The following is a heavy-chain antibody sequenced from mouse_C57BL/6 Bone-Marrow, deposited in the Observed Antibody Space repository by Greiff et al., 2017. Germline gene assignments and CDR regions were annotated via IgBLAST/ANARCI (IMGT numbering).Heavy chain of an antibody. J-gene: IGHJ3*01. CDR2: IRLKSDNYAT. D-gene: IGHD1-1*01. CDR1: GFTFSNYW. CDR3: TGGDGSSPAWFAY. Sequence: EVQRVESGGGLVQPGGSMKLSCVASGFTFSNYWMNWVRQSPEKGLEWVAQIRLKSDNYATHYAESVKGRFTISRDDSKSSVYLQMNNLRAEDTGIYYCTGGDGSSPAWFAYWGQGTLVTVSA. V-gene: IGHV6-3*01.